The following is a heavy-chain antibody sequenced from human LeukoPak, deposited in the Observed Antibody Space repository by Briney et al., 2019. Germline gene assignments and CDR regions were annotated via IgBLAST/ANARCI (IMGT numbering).Heavy chain of an antibody. Sequence: PGGSLRLSCAASGFTFSSYSMSWVRQAPGKGLEWVSSISGSSSYIYYADSVKGRFTISRDNAKNSLYLQMNTLRAEDTAVYYCARDLMRQWMVPDCWGQGTLVTVSS. J-gene: IGHJ4*02. D-gene: IGHD6-19*01. V-gene: IGHV3-21*01. CDR3: ARDLMRQWMVPDC. CDR2: ISGSSSYI. CDR1: GFTFSSYS.